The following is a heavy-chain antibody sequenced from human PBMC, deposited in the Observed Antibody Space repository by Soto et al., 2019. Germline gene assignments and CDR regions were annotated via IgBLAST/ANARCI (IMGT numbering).Heavy chain of an antibody. CDR3: ARGPLGYCSSTSCYRNYYYYYMDV. Sequence: SETLSLTCAVYGGSFSGYYWSWIRQPPGKGLEWIGEINHSGSTNYNPSLKSRVTISVDTSKNQFSLKLSSVTAADTAVYYCARGPLGYCSSTSCYRNYYYYYMDVWGKGTTVTVSS. CDR2: INHSGST. J-gene: IGHJ6*03. D-gene: IGHD2-2*01. V-gene: IGHV4-34*01. CDR1: GGSFSGYY.